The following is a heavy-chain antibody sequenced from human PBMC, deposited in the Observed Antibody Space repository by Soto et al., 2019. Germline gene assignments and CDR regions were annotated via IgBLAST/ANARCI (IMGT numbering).Heavy chain of an antibody. CDR3: AKDRLPTSGQRFYFDS. CDR1: GFAFSTYA. CDR2: ILPDETG. V-gene: IGHV3-23*01. D-gene: IGHD2-15*01. Sequence: DVNLLQSGGGSTQPGGSLRLSCATSGFAFSTYAMTWVRQVPGMGLEWVSTILPDETGFYTVSVKGRFTISRDNFRGILYLQMNDLWVEDGAIYFCAKDRLPTSGQRFYFDSWGQGSLVTVSS. J-gene: IGHJ4*02.